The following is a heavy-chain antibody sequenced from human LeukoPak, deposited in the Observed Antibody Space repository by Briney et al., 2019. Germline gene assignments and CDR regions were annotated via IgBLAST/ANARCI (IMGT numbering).Heavy chain of an antibody. CDR1: GGSISSSSYY. CDR3: ARRRVYSSSSRGFDY. J-gene: IGHJ4*02. CDR2: IYYSGST. V-gene: IGHV4-39*07. D-gene: IGHD6-6*01. Sequence: SETLSLTCTVSGGSISSSSYYWGWIRQPPGKGLEWIGSIYYSGSTYYNPSLKSRVTISVDTSKNQFSLKLSSVTAADTAVYYCARRRVYSSSSRGFDYWGQGTLVTVSS.